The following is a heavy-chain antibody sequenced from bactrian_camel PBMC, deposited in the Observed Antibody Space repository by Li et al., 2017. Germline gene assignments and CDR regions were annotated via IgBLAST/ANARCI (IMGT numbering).Heavy chain of an antibody. CDR1: SYTHSMCV. CDR3: NVGLCGTWPPGQDNY. Sequence: VQLVESGGGSVQAGGSLTLSCVASSYTHSMCVGWFRQAPGKGLEWVSTINSDGTTYYTDSVRGRFTISQETAKNMVYLQMNNLKPEDTATYFCNVGLCGTWPPGQDNYWGHGTQVTVS. V-gene: IGHV3S40*01. D-gene: IGHD2*01. J-gene: IGHJ4*01. CDR2: INSDGTT.